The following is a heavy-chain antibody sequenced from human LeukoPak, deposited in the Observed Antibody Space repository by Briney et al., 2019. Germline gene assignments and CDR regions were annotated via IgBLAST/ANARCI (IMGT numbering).Heavy chain of an antibody. CDR1: GVSISSYY. CDR3: ARNSGAFDI. V-gene: IGHV4-59*08. D-gene: IGHD4-23*01. CDR2: IYYSGST. J-gene: IGHJ3*02. Sequence: SDTLSLTCTVSGVSISSYYWSWIRQPPGKGLEWIGYIYYSGSTNYNPSLKSRVTIFVDTSKNQFSLKLSSVTAADTAVYYCARNSGAFDIWGQGTMVTVSS.